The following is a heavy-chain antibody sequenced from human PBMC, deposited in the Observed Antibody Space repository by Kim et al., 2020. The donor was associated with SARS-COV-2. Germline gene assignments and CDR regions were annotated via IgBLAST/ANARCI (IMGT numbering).Heavy chain of an antibody. V-gene: IGHV1-69*13. CDR2: ITPFFDTT. Sequence: SVKVSCKASGGTFGTYPISWVRQAPGQGLEWMGGITPFFDTTNYAPKFQGRVTMTADDSTRTTYMELSSLKSGDTAVYFCASRFFDSSGNYHDFWGQGT. J-gene: IGHJ4*02. D-gene: IGHD3-22*01. CDR3: ASRFFDSSGNYHDF. CDR1: GGTFGTYP.